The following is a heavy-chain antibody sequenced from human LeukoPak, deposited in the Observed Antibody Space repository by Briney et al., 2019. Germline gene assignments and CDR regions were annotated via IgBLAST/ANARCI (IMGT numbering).Heavy chain of an antibody. CDR2: ISGSGGST. J-gene: IGHJ4*02. D-gene: IGHD6-13*01. CDR1: GFTFSSYA. V-gene: IGHV3-23*01. Sequence: GGSLRLSCAASGFTFSSYAMRWVRQAAGKGLEWVSAISGSGGSTYYADSVKGRFTISRDNSKNTLYLQMNSLRAEDTAVYYCAKGKQLVHIPLYWGQGTLVTVSS. CDR3: AKGKQLVHIPLY.